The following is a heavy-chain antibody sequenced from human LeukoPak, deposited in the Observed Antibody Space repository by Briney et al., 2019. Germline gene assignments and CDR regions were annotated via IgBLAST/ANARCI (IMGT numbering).Heavy chain of an antibody. V-gene: IGHV3-30*04. CDR3: ASLPLTVAGLDY. D-gene: IGHD6-19*01. Sequence: GGSLRLSCAASGFTFSSYAMHWARQAPGKGLEWVAVISYDGSNKYYADSVKGRFTIPRDNSKNTLYLQMNSLRAEDTAVYYCASLPLTVAGLDYWGQGTLVTVSS. J-gene: IGHJ4*02. CDR2: ISYDGSNK. CDR1: GFTFSSYA.